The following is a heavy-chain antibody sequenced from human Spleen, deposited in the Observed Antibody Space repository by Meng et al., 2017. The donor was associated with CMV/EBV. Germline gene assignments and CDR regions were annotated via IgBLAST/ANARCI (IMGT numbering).Heavy chain of an antibody. J-gene: IGHJ4*02. V-gene: IGHV3-74*01. CDR1: GFTVRTHW. D-gene: IGHD2/OR15-2a*01. CDR3: ARGVAEYLGWEMGH. CDR2: IDNDDGRST. Sequence: EVQLVESGGGLVQPXGSRRCSWEASGFTVRTHWMHWVRQVPGKGLEWLSRIDNDDGRSTSYADSVKGRFTISRDNAKNTLYLEMNSLRVEDTAVYYCARGVAEYLGWEMGHWGQGTLVNVSS.